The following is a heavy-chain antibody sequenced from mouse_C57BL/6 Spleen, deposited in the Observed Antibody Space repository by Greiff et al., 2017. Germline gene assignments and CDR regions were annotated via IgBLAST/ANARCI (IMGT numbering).Heavy chain of an antibody. Sequence: QVQLQQSGAELVRPGTSVKVSCKASGYAFTNYLIEWVKQRPGQGLEWIGEIDPGGGCTNYNQKFKGKATLTADKSSSTAYMQLSSLTSEDSAVYFCARSLLRRPYYFDYWGQGTTLTVSS. J-gene: IGHJ2*01. D-gene: IGHD3-2*02. CDR3: ARSLLRRPYYFDY. V-gene: IGHV1-54*01. CDR2: IDPGGGCT. CDR1: GYAFTNYL.